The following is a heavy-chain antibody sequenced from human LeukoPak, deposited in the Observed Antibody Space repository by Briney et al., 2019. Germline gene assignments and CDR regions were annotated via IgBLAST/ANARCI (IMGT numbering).Heavy chain of an antibody. D-gene: IGHD6-19*01. CDR1: GYTFTSYG. V-gene: IGHV1-18*01. Sequence: GASVKVSCKASGYTFTSYGISWVRQAPGQGLEWMGWISAYNGNTNYAQKLQGRVTMTTDTSTSTAYMELRSLRSDDTAVYYCARGSSGWHLSPHDAFDIWGQGTMVTVSS. CDR3: ARGSSGWHLSPHDAFDI. CDR2: ISAYNGNT. J-gene: IGHJ3*02.